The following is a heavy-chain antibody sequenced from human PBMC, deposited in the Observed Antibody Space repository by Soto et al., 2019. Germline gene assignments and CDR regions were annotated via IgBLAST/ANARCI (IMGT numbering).Heavy chain of an antibody. CDR3: ASLITYYDFWSGSYYYYGMDV. Sequence: SETLSLTCTVSGGSISSSSYYWVWIRQPPWKGMERIRSIYYSGSSYYNPSLKGRVTISVDSSKNLFSLKLSSVTAADTVVYYCASLITYYDFWSGSYYYYGMDVWGQGTTVT. CDR1: GGSISSSSYY. CDR2: IYYSGSS. V-gene: IGHV4-39*01. J-gene: IGHJ6*02. D-gene: IGHD3-3*01.